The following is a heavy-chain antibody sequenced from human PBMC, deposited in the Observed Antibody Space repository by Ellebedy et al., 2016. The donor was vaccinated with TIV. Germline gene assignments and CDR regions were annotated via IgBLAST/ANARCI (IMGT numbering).Heavy chain of an antibody. D-gene: IGHD5-18*01. Sequence: GESLKISCAASGFTFSNFAMSWVRRAPGKGREWVSGIVGGGAERYADSVKGRFTISRDNSKNTVDLQMKSLRDEDTAVYFCAKDRTAGDGYWVFDSWGQGTLVTVSS. CDR2: IVGGGA. CDR3: AKDRTAGDGYWVFDS. CDR1: GFTFSNFA. J-gene: IGHJ4*02. V-gene: IGHV3-23*01.